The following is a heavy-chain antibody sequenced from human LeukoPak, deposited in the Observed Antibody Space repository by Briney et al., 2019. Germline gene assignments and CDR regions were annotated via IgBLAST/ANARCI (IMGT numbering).Heavy chain of an antibody. D-gene: IGHD3-3*01. Sequence: GASVKVSCKASGGTFSSYAISWVRQAPGQGLEWMGGIIPIFGTANYAQKFQGRVTITADESTSTAYMELSSLRSEDTAVYYCASAKGGTIFGVVTHLNWFDPWGQGTLVTVSS. CDR1: GGTFSSYA. CDR2: IIPIFGTA. J-gene: IGHJ5*02. V-gene: IGHV1-69*13. CDR3: ASAKGGTIFGVVTHLNWFDP.